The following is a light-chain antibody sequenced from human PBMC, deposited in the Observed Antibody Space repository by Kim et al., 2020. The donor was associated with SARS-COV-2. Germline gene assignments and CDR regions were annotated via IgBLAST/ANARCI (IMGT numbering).Light chain of an antibody. CDR2: GDQ. V-gene: IGLV6-57*01. CDR1: GGSIATDF. J-gene: IGLJ2*01. CDR3: HSYDDNKWV. Sequence: NFMLTQPPSVSESPGKTVILTCTRSGGSIATDFVQWFQQRPGSSPTTVIYGDQQRPSGVPDRFSGSVDSSSNSASLTISGLKTEDGADYYCHSYDDNKWVFGGGTQLTVL.